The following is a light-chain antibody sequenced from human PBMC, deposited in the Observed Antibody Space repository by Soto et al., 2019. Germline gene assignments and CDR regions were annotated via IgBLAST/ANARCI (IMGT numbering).Light chain of an antibody. J-gene: IGKJ5*01. CDR3: QQRANWPLTT. CDR1: QSVSSN. V-gene: IGKV3D-20*02. Sequence: EVVMTQSPATLSVSPGERATLSCRASQSVSSNLAWYQQKGGQAPRLLIYGASSRATGIPDRFSGSGSGADFTLTISRLEPEDFAIYYCQQRANWPLTTFGHGTRLEIK. CDR2: GAS.